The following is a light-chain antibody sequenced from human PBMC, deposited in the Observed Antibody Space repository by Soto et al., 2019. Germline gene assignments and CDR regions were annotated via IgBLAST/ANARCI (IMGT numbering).Light chain of an antibody. V-gene: IGLV2-14*01. CDR1: SSDVGGYKC. J-gene: IGLJ3*02. CDR2: EGN. CDR3: LSYTSANIRV. Sequence: QSALTQPASVSASPGKSITIPCTGTSSDVGGYKCVSWDQHHPGKAPKLMIYEGNNRASGVSNRFSGSKSGNTAYLTISGLEPEDVADYYCLSYTSANIRVFGGGTKPTFL.